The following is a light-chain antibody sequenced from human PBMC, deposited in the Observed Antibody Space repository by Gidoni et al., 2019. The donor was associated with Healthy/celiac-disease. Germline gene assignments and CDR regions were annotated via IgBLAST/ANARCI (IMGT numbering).Light chain of an antibody. Sequence: SYELTQPPSVSVSPGQTASITCSGDKLGDKYACWYQQKPGQSPVLVSYQDSKRPSGIPERFSGSNSGNTATLTISGTQAMDEADYYCQAWDSSTRHVVFGGGTKLTVL. V-gene: IGLV3-1*01. CDR2: QDS. CDR1: KLGDKY. CDR3: QAWDSSTRHVV. J-gene: IGLJ2*01.